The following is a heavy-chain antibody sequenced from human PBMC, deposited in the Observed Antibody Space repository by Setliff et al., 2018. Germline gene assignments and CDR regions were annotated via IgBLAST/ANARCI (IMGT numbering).Heavy chain of an antibody. D-gene: IGHD6-13*01. Sequence: GGSLRLSCAASGFTFSRYAMNWVRQTPGKGLEWVSYISASSANIQYADSVRGRFTVSRDNARNSLYLQMNSLRGDDASVYYCASDPSYASSLYYYLEVWGKGTTVTVSS. J-gene: IGHJ6*03. CDR2: ISASSANI. CDR1: GFTFSRYA. V-gene: IGHV3-48*01. CDR3: ASDPSYASSLYYYLEV.